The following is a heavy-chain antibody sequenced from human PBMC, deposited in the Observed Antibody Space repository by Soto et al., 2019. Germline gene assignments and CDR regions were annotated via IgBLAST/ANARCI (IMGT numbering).Heavy chain of an antibody. CDR3: ARPRIITAYGMDV. V-gene: IGHV3-30-3*01. Sequence: QVQLVESGGGVVQPGRSLRLSCAASGFTFSSYAMHWVRQAPGKGLEWVAVISCDGSNKYYADSVKGRFTISRDNSKNTLYLQMNSLRAEDTAVYYCARPRIITAYGMDVWGQGTTVTVSS. CDR2: ISCDGSNK. J-gene: IGHJ6*02. CDR1: GFTFSSYA. D-gene: IGHD3-10*01.